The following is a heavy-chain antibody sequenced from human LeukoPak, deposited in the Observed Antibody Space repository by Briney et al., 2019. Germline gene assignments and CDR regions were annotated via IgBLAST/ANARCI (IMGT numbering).Heavy chain of an antibody. CDR3: ARDPSVNNAIGYNWFDH. Sequence: PGGSLRLSCAASGFGFSSHWMHWVRQAPGKGLVWVSRSNSDGSVRNYADPVEGRFIISRDNAKNTLYLQMNNLGVEATAVYFCARDPSVNNAIGYNWFDHWGQGALVTVSS. J-gene: IGHJ5*02. V-gene: IGHV3-74*01. D-gene: IGHD2/OR15-2a*01. CDR1: GFGFSSHW. CDR2: SNSDGSVR.